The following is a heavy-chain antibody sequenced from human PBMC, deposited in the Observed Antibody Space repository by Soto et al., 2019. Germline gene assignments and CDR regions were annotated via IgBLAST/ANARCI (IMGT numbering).Heavy chain of an antibody. D-gene: IGHD2-2*02. Sequence: PGGSLRLSCAASGFTFSDYYMSWVRQAPGKGLEWVSYISSRGDSIYFGGSVKGRFTVSRDNAKNSLYLQMDSLRAEDTAVYYCAREYLYPKSMDVWGQGTTVTVSS. CDR1: GFTFSDYY. CDR2: ISSRGDSI. V-gene: IGHV3-11*01. J-gene: IGHJ6*02. CDR3: AREYLYPKSMDV.